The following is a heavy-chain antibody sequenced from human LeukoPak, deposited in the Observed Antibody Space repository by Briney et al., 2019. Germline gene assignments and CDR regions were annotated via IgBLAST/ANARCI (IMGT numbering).Heavy chain of an antibody. V-gene: IGHV1-2*02. CDR1: GYTFTGYY. Sequence: ASVKVSCKASGYTFTGYYMHWVRQAPGQGLEWMGWINPNSGGTNYAQKFQGRVTMTRDTSISTAYMELSRLRSDDTAVYYCARDWGLDHYDSSGSYPWGQGTLVTVSS. CDR3: ARDWGLDHYDSSGSYP. D-gene: IGHD3-22*01. CDR2: INPNSGGT. J-gene: IGHJ5*02.